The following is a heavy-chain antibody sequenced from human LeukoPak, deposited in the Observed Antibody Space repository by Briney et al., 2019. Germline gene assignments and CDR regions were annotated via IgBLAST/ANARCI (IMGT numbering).Heavy chain of an antibody. CDR3: ARVGHSYCGGDCYASDY. CDR1: GFTVSSNY. D-gene: IGHD2-21*02. Sequence: GGSLRLSCAASGFTVSSNYMSWVRQAPGKGLEWVSVIYSGGSTYYADSVKGRFTISRDNSKNTLYLQMNSLRAEDTAVYYCARVGHSYCGGDCYASDYWGQGTLVTVSS. V-gene: IGHV3-53*01. J-gene: IGHJ4*02. CDR2: IYSGGST.